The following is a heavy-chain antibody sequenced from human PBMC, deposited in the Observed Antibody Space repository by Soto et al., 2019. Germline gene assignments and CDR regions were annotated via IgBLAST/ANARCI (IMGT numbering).Heavy chain of an antibody. CDR1: GGTFSSYP. V-gene: IGHV1-69*13. CDR3: ARAQYSGSYYTHPDPIDY. Sequence: PVKVSRKASGGTFSSYPGSWGRQTTGKGLEWMGGIIPIFGTANYAQKFQGRVTITADESTSTAYMELSSLRSEDTAVYYCARAQYSGSYYTHPDPIDYWGQGTLVTVSS. J-gene: IGHJ4*02. D-gene: IGHD1-26*01. CDR2: IIPIFGTA.